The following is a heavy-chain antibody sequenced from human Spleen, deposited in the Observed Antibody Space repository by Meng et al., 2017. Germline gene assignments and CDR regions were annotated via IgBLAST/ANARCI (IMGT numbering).Heavy chain of an antibody. J-gene: IGHJ5*02. Sequence: GGSLRLSCAASGFTFSSYAMSWVRQAPGKGLEWVSAISGSGGSTYYADSVKGRFTISRDNSKNTLYLQMNSLRAEDTAVYYCAKEELEWELSAHGFDPWGQGTLVTVSS. CDR2: ISGSGGST. CDR3: AKEELEWELSAHGFDP. V-gene: IGHV3-23*01. CDR1: GFTFSSYA. D-gene: IGHD1-26*01.